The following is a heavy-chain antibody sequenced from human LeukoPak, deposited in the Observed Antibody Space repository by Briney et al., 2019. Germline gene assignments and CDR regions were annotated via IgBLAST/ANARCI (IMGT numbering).Heavy chain of an antibody. CDR3: ARIAFGGHIVAQDY. CDR1: GGSFSGYY. J-gene: IGHJ4*02. Sequence: PSETLSLTCAVYGGSFSGYYWSWIGQRPGKGLEWIGEITPTGGAKYSPPLKSRVTISVDTSKNQFSLRLRSVTAADTAMYYCARIAFGGHIVAQDYWGQGTLVSVSS. V-gene: IGHV4-34*01. CDR2: ITPTGGA. D-gene: IGHD3-16*02.